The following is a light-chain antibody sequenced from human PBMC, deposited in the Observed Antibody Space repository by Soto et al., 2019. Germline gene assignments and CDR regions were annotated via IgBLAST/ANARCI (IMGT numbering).Light chain of an antibody. CDR2: GVT. CDR1: SSDIGNYNY. J-gene: IGLJ2*01. V-gene: IGLV2-14*01. CDR3: SSFTARSTVV. Sequence: QSALTQPASVSGSPGQSITISCSGNSSDIGNYNYVSWYQHHPGKAPKLIIYGVTDRPSGVSNRFSGSKSGNTASLTISGLQPEDECDYYCSSFTARSTVVFGGGTNLTVL.